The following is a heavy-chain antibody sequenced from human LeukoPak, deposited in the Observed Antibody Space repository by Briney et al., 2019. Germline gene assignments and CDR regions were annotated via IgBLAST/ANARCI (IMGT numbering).Heavy chain of an antibody. Sequence: GGSLRLSCAASGFTFSGSAMHWVRQASGKGLEWVGRIRSKANSYATAYAASVKGRFTISRDDSKNTAYLQMNSLKTEDTAIYYCVRDFSCSGGSCPLFDSWGQGTLVSVSS. CDR1: GFTFSGSA. V-gene: IGHV3-73*01. CDR2: IRSKANSYAT. CDR3: VRDFSCSGGSCPLFDS. J-gene: IGHJ4*02. D-gene: IGHD2-15*01.